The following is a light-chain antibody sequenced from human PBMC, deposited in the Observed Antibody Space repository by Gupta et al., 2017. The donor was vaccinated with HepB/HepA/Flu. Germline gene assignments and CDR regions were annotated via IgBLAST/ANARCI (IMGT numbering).Light chain of an antibody. Sequence: EIVLTQSPGTRSLSPGERATLSCRASQSISSSYLAWYQQKPGQAPRLLIYGASSRAAGVPDRFSGSGSGRDFSLTISRLEPEDFAVYCCQQDWKSPWTFGQGTKVEI. CDR1: QSISSSY. CDR2: GAS. CDR3: QQDWKSPWT. J-gene: IGKJ1*01. V-gene: IGKV3-20*01.